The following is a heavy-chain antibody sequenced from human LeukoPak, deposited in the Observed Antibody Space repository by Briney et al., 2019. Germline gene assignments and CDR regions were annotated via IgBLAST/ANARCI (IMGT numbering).Heavy chain of an antibody. CDR2: MNPNSGNT. Sequence: ASVKVSCKASGYTFTSYDINWVRQATGQGLEWMGWMNPNSGNTGYAQKFQGRVTMTRNTSISTAYMELSSLRSEDTAVYYCARVVKYSSGWYDRRFSWSGWGQGTLVTVSS. J-gene: IGHJ4*02. CDR3: ARVVKYSSGWYDRRFSWSG. V-gene: IGHV1-8*01. D-gene: IGHD6-19*01. CDR1: GYTFTSYD.